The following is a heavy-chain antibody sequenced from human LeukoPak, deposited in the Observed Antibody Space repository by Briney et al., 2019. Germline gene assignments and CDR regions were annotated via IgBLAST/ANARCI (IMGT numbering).Heavy chain of an antibody. J-gene: IGHJ6*03. Sequence: ASVKVSCKASGYTFTSYYMHWVRQAPGQGLEWMGIINPSGGSTSYAQKFQGRVTMTRDMSTSTVYMELSSLRSEDTAVYYCARDGGASTTPNYYYYMDVWGKGTTVTVSS. CDR1: GYTFTSYY. CDR3: ARDGGASTTPNYYYYMDV. D-gene: IGHD2-15*01. CDR2: INPSGGST. V-gene: IGHV1-46*01.